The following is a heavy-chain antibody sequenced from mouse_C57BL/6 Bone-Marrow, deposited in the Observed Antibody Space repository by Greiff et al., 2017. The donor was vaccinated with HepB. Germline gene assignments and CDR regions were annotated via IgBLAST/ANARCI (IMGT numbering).Heavy chain of an antibody. V-gene: IGHV1-42*01. CDR1: GYSFTGYY. J-gene: IGHJ1*03. CDR2: INPSTGGT. D-gene: IGHD2-4*01. Sequence: EVKLMESGPELVKPGASVKISCKASGYSFTGYYMNWVKQSPEKSLEWIGEINPSTGGTTYNQKFKAKATLTVDKSSSTAYMQLKSLTSEDSAVYYCARPTMITTRRRSHWYFDVWGTGTTVTVSS. CDR3: ARPTMITTRRRSHWYFDV.